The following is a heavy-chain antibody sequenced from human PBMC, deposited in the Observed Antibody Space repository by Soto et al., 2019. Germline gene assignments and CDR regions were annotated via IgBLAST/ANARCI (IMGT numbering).Heavy chain of an antibody. J-gene: IGHJ3*02. V-gene: IGHV1-18*01. CDR1: GYTFTSYG. CDR3: ARGGTGEGAFDI. Sequence: ASVKVSCKASGYTFTSYGISWVRQAPGQGLEGMGWMSAYNGNTNYQQQFQGWVTMTRDTSISTAYMELSRLRSDDTAVYYCARGGTGEGAFDIWGQGTMVTVSS. CDR2: MSAYNGNT. D-gene: IGHD3-16*01.